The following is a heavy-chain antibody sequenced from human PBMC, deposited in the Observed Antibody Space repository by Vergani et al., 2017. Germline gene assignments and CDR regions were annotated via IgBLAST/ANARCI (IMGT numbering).Heavy chain of an antibody. CDR2: INSGSSTI. CDR1: GFTFSDYY. J-gene: IGHJ4*02. V-gene: IGHV3-11*04. CDR3: ARDAYGDYYFDY. Sequence: QVQLVESGGGLFKPGGSLRLSCAASGFTFSDYYMSWIRQAPGKGLEWVSYINSGSSTIYYADSVKGRFTISRDNAKNSLYLQMNSLRAEDTAVYYCARDAYGDYYFDYWGQGTLVTVSS. D-gene: IGHD4-17*01.